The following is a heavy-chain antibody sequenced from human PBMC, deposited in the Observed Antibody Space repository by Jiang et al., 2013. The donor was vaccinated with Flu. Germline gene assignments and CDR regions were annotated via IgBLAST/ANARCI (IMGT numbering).Heavy chain of an antibody. CDR3: ARVIELVVHYYMDV. J-gene: IGHJ6*03. V-gene: IGHV4-34*01. CDR2: INHSGST. CDR1: GDSFSGYY. D-gene: IGHD6-6*01. Sequence: PSETLSLTCAVSGDSFSGYYWSWIRQPPGKGLEWIGEINHSGSTDYNPSLKSRVTISLDTSKNQFSLKLSSVTAADTAVYHCARVIELVVHYYMDVWDKGTTVTVSS.